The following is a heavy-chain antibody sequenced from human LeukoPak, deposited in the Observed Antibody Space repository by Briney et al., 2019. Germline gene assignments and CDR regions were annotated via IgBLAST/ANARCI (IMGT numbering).Heavy chain of an antibody. J-gene: IGHJ4*02. CDR1: GYIFSSYW. CDR3: ARSTGGTGPLDY. V-gene: IGHV5-51*01. Sequence: GESLKISCKVSGYIFSSYWIAWVRQMPGKGLEWMGIIYPGDSDTRYGPSFQGQVTISADKSISTAYLQWSSLQASGTAIYCARSTGGTGPLDYWGQGTLVTVSS. D-gene: IGHD2-8*02. CDR2: IYPGDSDT.